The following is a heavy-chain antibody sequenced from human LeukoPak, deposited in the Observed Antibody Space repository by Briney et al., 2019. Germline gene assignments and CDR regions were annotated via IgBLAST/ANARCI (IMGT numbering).Heavy chain of an antibody. Sequence: GGSLRLSCAASGFTFSSYGMHWVRQAPGKGLEWVAVISYDGSNKYYADSVKGRFTISRDNSKNTLYLQMNSLRAEDTAVYYCAKAAVGTPGWGAFDIWGQGTMVTVSS. D-gene: IGHD4-23*01. J-gene: IGHJ3*02. CDR3: AKAAVGTPGWGAFDI. CDR2: ISYDGSNK. CDR1: GFTFSSYG. V-gene: IGHV3-30*18.